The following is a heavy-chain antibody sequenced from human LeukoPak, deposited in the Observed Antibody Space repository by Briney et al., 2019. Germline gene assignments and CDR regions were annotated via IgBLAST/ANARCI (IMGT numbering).Heavy chain of an antibody. CDR1: GFAFSGYA. J-gene: IGHJ4*02. CDR3: ARHFGRDGYNYGDY. Sequence: GGSLRLSCAASGFAFSGYAMHWVRQAPGKGLAYVSAITNNGVNTYYTNSVKGRFTISRDNSKNTLYLQMDSLRAEDMAVYYCARHFGRDGYNYGDYWGQGTLVTVSS. V-gene: IGHV3-64*01. CDR2: ITNNGVNT. D-gene: IGHD5-24*01.